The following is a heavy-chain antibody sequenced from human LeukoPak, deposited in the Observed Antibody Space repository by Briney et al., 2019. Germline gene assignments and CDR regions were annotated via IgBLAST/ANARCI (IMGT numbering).Heavy chain of an antibody. CDR3: AKMGDIVVVVAATPLDY. V-gene: IGHV3-23*01. D-gene: IGHD2-15*01. CDR1: GFTFSSYA. J-gene: IGHJ4*02. Sequence: GGSLRLSCAASGFTFSSYAMSWVRQAPGKGLEWVSAISGSGGSTYYADSVKGRFTISRDNSKNTLYLQMNSLRAEDTAVYYCAKMGDIVVVVAATPLDYWGQGTLVTVSS. CDR2: ISGSGGST.